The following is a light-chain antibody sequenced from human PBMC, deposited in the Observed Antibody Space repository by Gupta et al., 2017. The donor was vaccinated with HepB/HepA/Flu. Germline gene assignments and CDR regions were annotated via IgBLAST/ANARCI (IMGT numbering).Light chain of an antibody. V-gene: IGLV5-45*02. CDR3: MNWHNSDVV. J-gene: IGLJ2*01. CDR2: YKSGSDK. CDR1: SALNVSTYR. Sequence: QAVLSQPSSLSASPGASASPPRPLRSALNVSTYRIFWYQQTQGSPPLYLMRYKSGSDKQQGSGVPSRFSGSKDASANAVIILISELQAEDEYYYYSMNWHNSDVVFGGGTKLTVL.